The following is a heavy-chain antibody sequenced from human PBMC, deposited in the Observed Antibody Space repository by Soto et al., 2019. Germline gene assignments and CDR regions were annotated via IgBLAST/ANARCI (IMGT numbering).Heavy chain of an antibody. J-gene: IGHJ3*02. CDR1: GFTFSSYS. V-gene: IGHV3-21*01. Sequence: GGSLRLSCAASGFTFSSYSMNWVRQAPGKGLEWVSSISSSSSYIYYADSVKGRFTISRDNAKNSLYLQMNSLRAEDTAVYYCASYARIGSGSGDAFDIWGQGTMVTVPS. CDR2: ISSSSSYI. CDR3: ASYARIGSGSGDAFDI. D-gene: IGHD3-10*01.